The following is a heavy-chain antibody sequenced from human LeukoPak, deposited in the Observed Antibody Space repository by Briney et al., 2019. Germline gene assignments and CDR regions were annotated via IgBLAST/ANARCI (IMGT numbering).Heavy chain of an antibody. J-gene: IGHJ4*02. CDR2: IRYDGSNK. D-gene: IGHD1-26*01. CDR3: ARKTSGSYGYFDY. Sequence: GGSLRLSCAASGFTFSSYGMHWVRQAPGKGLEWVAFIRYDGSNKYYADSVKGRFTISRDIAKSSLYLQMNSLRAEDTAVYYCARKTSGSYGYFDYWGQGTLVTVSS. V-gene: IGHV3-30*02. CDR1: GFTFSSYG.